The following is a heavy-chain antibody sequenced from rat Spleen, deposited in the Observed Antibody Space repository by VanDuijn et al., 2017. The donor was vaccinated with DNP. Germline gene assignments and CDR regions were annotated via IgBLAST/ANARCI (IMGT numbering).Heavy chain of an antibody. CDR1: AYSITTNY. V-gene: IGHV3-1*01. D-gene: IGHD1-5*01. CDR2: ISYSGST. CDR3: VRWNIGTTTLDY. Sequence: EVQLQESGPGLVKPSQSLSLTCSVTAYSITTNYWGWIRKFPGNKMEWVGHISYSGSTSYNPSLKSRISITRDTSKNQFFLHLNSVTTEDTATYYCVRWNIGTTTLDYWGQGVMVTVSS. J-gene: IGHJ2*01.